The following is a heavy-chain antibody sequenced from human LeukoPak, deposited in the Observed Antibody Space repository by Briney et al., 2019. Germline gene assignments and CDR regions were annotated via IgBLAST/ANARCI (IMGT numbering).Heavy chain of an antibody. CDR3: ARDLWNFYDDSGYNRDFDS. D-gene: IGHD3-22*01. CDR1: TSL. V-gene: IGHV1-18*01. J-gene: IGHJ5*01. Sequence: ASVKVSCKATSLSWVRQAPGQGLEWMGWIGTYGGDTYYAQKFQGRITVTTDTSTSTVYMELRNLRSDDTAVYYCARDLWNFYDDSGYNRDFDSWGRGTLVTVSS. CDR2: IGTYGGDT.